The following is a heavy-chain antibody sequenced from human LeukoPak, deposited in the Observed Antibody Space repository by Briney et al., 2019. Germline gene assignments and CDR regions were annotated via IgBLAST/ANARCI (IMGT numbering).Heavy chain of an antibody. CDR1: GGSFSGYY. J-gene: IGHJ4*02. CDR3: ARVSLVRGVGY. D-gene: IGHD3-10*01. Sequence: SETLSLTCAVYGGSFSGYYWSWIRQPPGKGLEWIGEINHSGSTNYNPSLKSRVTISVDTSENQFSLKLSSVTAADTAVYYCARVSLVRGVGYWGQGTLVTVSS. V-gene: IGHV4-34*01. CDR2: INHSGST.